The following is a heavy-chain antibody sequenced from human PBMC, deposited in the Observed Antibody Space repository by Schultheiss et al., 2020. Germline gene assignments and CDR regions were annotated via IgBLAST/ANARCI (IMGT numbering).Heavy chain of an antibody. CDR3: AKDFRY. V-gene: IGHV3-30*18. CDR2: ISYDGSNK. Sequence: RGSLRLSCAASGFTFSSYGMHWVRQAPGKGLEWVAVISYDGSNKYYADSVKGRFTISRDNSKNTLYLQMNSLRAEDTAVYYCAKDFRYWGQGTLVTVSS. J-gene: IGHJ4*02. CDR1: GFTFSSYG.